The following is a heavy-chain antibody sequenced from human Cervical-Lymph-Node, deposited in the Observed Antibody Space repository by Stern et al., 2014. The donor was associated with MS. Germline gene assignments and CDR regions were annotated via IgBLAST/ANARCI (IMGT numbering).Heavy chain of an antibody. CDR3: ARETRGASGRFDY. Sequence: VQLVESGGGVVQPGRSLRLSCAASGFTFSSYGMHWVRQAPGKGLEWGALIWYDGSNKYYADSVKGRFTISRDNSKNTLYLQMNSLRAEDTAVYYCARETRGASGRFDYWGQGTLVTVSS. CDR1: GFTFSSYG. D-gene: IGHD3-10*01. CDR2: IWYDGSNK. V-gene: IGHV3-33*01. J-gene: IGHJ4*02.